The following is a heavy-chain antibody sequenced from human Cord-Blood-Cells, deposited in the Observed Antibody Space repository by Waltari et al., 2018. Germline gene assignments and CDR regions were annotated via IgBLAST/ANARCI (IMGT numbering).Heavy chain of an antibody. J-gene: IGHJ3*02. V-gene: IGHV3-53*01. CDR3: ARAAVPAAVSAFDI. CDR1: GFTVSSNY. CDR2: IYSGGRT. D-gene: IGHD2-2*01. Sequence: EVQLVESGGGLIQPGGSLRLSCAASGFTVSSNYMSWVRQAPGKGLEWVSVIYSGGRTYYADSVKGRFTISRDNSKNTLYLQMNSLRAEDTAVYYCARAAVPAAVSAFDIWGQGTMVTVSS.